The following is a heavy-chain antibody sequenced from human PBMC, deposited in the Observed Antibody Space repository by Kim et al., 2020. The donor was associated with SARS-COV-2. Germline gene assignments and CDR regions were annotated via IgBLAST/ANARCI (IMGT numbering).Heavy chain of an antibody. J-gene: IGHJ2*01. CDR3: ARHLRNWYFDL. CDR2: IYYSGNT. CDR1: GGSISSSSYY. Sequence: SETLSLTCTVSGGSISSSSYYWGWIRQPPGKGLEWVATIYYSGNTYYNPSLKSRVTISVDTSKNQFSLKLSSVTAADTAVYDCARHLRNWYFDLWGRGTLVTVSS. V-gene: IGHV4-39*01.